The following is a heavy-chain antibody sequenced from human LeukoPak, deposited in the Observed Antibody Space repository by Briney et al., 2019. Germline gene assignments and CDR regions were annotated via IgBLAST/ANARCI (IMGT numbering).Heavy chain of an antibody. CDR1: GYTFTGYY. V-gene: IGHV1-2*02. CDR2: INPNNGGT. D-gene: IGHD3-22*01. CDR3: ARVEYYYDSSGYPYYYGMDV. J-gene: IGHJ6*02. Sequence: GASVKVSCKASGYTFTGYYMHWVRQAPGQGLEWMGWINPNNGGTNYAQKFQGRVTMTRDTSISTAYMELSRLRSDDTAVYYCARVEYYYDSSGYPYYYGMDVWGQGTTVTVSS.